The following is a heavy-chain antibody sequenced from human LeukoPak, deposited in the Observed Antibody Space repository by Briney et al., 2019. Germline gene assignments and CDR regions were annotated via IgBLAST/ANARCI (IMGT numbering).Heavy chain of an antibody. CDR1: GGSISSYY. CDR2: IYTSGST. CDR3: ARDRLSCSSTSCFPNWFDP. Sequence: SETLSLTCTVSGGSISSYYWSWIRQPAGKGLEWIGRIYTSGSTNYNPSLKSRVTMSVDTSKNQFSLKLSSVTAADTAVYYCARDRLSCSSTSCFPNWFDPWGQGTLVTVSS. J-gene: IGHJ5*02. V-gene: IGHV4-4*07. D-gene: IGHD2-2*01.